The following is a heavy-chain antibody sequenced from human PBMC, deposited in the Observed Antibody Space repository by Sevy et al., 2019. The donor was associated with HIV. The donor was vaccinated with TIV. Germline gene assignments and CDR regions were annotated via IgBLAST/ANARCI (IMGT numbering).Heavy chain of an antibody. V-gene: IGHV4-34*12. CDR2: IIHSGST. CDR3: AREAVAGMNDY. J-gene: IGHJ4*02. D-gene: IGHD6-19*01. Sequence: SETLSLTCAVYGESFSGYYWSSIRQPPGKGLEWIGEIIHSGSTNYNPSLKSRVTISVDTSKNQFSLKLSSVTAADTAVYYCAREAVAGMNDYWGQGTLVTVSS. CDR1: GESFSGYY.